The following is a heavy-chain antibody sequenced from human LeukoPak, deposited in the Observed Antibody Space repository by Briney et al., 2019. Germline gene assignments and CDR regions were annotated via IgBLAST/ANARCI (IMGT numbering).Heavy chain of an antibody. CDR3: ARDLPWYYDSSGYYYDY. J-gene: IGHJ4*02. V-gene: IGHV3-21*01. CDR1: GFTFSSYS. D-gene: IGHD3-22*01. CDR2: ISRSSSYI. Sequence: PGGSLRLSCAASGFTFSSYSMNWVRQAPGKGLEWVSSISRSSSYIYYADSVKGRFTISRDNAKNSLYLQMNSLRAEDTAVYYCARDLPWYYDSSGYYYDYWGQGTLVTVSS.